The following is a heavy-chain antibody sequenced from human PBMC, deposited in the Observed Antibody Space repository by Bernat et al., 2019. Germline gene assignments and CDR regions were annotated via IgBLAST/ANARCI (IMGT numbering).Heavy chain of an antibody. CDR3: AGIPIAAGWFDP. J-gene: IGHJ5*02. D-gene: IGHD6-13*01. CDR2: IRGSGGAT. V-gene: IGHV3-23*01. CDR1: GFTFSSYA. Sequence: EVQLLESGGGLVQPGGSLRLSCAAAGFTFSSYAMSWVRQAPGKGLEWVSGIRGSGGATYYADSVKGRFTISRDNSKNTLYLQMNSLRAEDTAVYYCAGIPIAAGWFDPWGQGTLVTVSS.